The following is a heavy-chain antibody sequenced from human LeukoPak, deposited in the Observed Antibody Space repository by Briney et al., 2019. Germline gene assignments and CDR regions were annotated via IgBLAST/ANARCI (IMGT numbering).Heavy chain of an antibody. J-gene: IGHJ4*02. CDR1: GFTFSNYG. CDR2: ISSSSSYI. D-gene: IGHD3-10*01. CDR3: ARDPGVSGN. Sequence: GRSLRLSCAASGFTFSNYGMHWVRQAPGKGLEWVSSISSSSSYIYYADSVKGRFTISRDNAENSLYLQLNSLRAEDTAVYYCARDPGVSGNWGQGTLVTVSS. V-gene: IGHV3-21*01.